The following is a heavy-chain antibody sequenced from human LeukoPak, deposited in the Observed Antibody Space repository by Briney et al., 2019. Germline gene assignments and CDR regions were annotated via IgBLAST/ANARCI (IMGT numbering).Heavy chain of an antibody. CDR3: AKRYGSGSYGYFDY. D-gene: IGHD3-10*01. Sequence: PGVSLRLSCAASGFTFSSYAMSWVRQAPGKGLEWVSAISGSGGSTYYADSVKGRFTISRDNSKNTLYLQMNSLRAEDTAVYYCAKRYGSGSYGYFDYWGQGTLVTVSS. J-gene: IGHJ4*02. V-gene: IGHV3-23*01. CDR2: ISGSGGST. CDR1: GFTFSSYA.